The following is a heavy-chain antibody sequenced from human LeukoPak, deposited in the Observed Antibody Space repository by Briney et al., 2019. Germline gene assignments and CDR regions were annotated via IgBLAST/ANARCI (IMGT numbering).Heavy chain of an antibody. CDR2: IYYSGST. V-gene: IGHV4-39*01. J-gene: IGHJ4*02. CDR3: ARHDYVWGSYSYTVDY. D-gene: IGHD3-16*02. CDR1: GGSISSSSYY. Sequence: SETLSLTCTVSGGSISSSSYYWGWIRQPPGKGLEWIGSIYYSGSTYYNPSLKSRVTISVDTSKNQFSLKLSSVTAADTAVYYCARHDYVWGSYSYTVDYWGQGTLVTVSS.